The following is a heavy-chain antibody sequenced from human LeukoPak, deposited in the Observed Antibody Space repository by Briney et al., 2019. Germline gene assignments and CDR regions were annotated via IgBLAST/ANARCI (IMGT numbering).Heavy chain of an antibody. Sequence: GGSLRLSCAASGFTFSRYSMNWVRQAPGKGLEWVSTISSSSTYIYYADSVKGRFTISRDNAKNSLYLQMNSLRAEDTAVYYCARDPGYEFDYWGQGTLATVSS. CDR2: ISSSSTYI. D-gene: IGHD2-15*01. CDR3: ARDPGYEFDY. CDR1: GFTFSRYS. J-gene: IGHJ4*02. V-gene: IGHV3-21*01.